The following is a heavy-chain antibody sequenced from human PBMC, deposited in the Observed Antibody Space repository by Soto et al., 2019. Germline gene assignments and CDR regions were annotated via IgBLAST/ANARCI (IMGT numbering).Heavy chain of an antibody. CDR2: IHPSGQPI. J-gene: IGHJ3*01. D-gene: IGHD1-26*01. CDR3: ARRASR. V-gene: IGHV3-48*03. CDR1: GFTFSSSE. Sequence: EVQLVESGGGLIQPGGSLRLSCAASGFTFSSSEMYWVRQAPGKGLEWVSYIHPSGQPIFYADSVKGRFTISRDNAKNSLYLPMRSLRAEDSAVYYCARRASRWGQGTMVTVSS.